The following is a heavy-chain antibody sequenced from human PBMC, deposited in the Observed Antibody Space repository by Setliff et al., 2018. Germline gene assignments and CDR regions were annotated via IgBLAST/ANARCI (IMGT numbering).Heavy chain of an antibody. Sequence: ASVKASCKTSGYAFTDNYIHWVRQAPGQGLEWMGWINPKTGGTNLAQKFQGWVSMTRDTSITTAYMELSRLTSDDMAVYFCARSDHLVVDGFDVWGQGTMVT. CDR1: GYAFTDNY. CDR2: INPKTGGT. V-gene: IGHV1-2*04. CDR3: ARSDHLVVDGFDV. J-gene: IGHJ3*01. D-gene: IGHD3-16*01.